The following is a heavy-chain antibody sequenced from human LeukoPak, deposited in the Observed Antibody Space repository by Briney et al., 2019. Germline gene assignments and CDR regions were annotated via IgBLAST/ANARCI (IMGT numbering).Heavy chain of an antibody. Sequence: PGGSLRLSCAASGLTFSSFWMTWVRQAPGKGLEWVASIKQDGSEKYYVDSVKGRFTISRDNAKNSLYLQMNSLRVEDTAFYYCAKDNRRHYTSGPNPDSLHWGQGALVTVSS. D-gene: IGHD6-19*01. CDR2: IKQDGSEK. V-gene: IGHV3-7*03. J-gene: IGHJ4*02. CDR1: GLTFSSFW. CDR3: AKDNRRHYTSGPNPDSLH.